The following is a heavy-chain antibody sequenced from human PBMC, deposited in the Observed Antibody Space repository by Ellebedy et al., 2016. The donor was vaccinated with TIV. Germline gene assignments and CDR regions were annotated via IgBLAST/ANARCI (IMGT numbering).Heavy chain of an antibody. J-gene: IGHJ6*02. CDR3: ARGEQQLVSGYYYYCGMDV. Sequence: GESLKISCAASGSTFNSYSLNWVRQAPGKGLEWVSSISSSSSHIYYADSVRGRFTISRDNTKNSLYLQMNSLRAGDTAVYYCARGEQQLVSGYYYYCGMDVWGQGTTVTVSS. CDR1: GSTFNSYS. V-gene: IGHV3-21*01. D-gene: IGHD6-13*01. CDR2: ISSSSSHI.